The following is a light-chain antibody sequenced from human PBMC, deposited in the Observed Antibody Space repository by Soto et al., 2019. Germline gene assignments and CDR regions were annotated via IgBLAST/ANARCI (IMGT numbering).Light chain of an antibody. J-gene: IGKJ2*01. Sequence: DIQMTQSPSSLSASVGDRVTITCRANQSVGSLLNWFQQRPGIAPKLLIYAASTLQSGAPSRFSGSGAGTDFTLIISSLQPEDFATYYCQQSYSLPYTFGQGTKLEI. CDR3: QQSYSLPYT. V-gene: IGKV1-39*01. CDR1: QSVGSL. CDR2: AAS.